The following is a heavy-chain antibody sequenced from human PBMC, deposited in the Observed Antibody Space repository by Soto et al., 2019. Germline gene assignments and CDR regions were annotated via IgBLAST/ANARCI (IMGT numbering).Heavy chain of an antibody. J-gene: IGHJ5*02. D-gene: IGHD2-15*01. CDR2: ISSSSSYI. CDR1: GFTFSSYS. Sequence: NLGGSLRLSCAASGFTFSSYSMNWVRQAPGKGLEWVSSISSSSSYIYYADSVKGRFTISRDNAKNSLYLQMNSLRAEDTAVYYCATVMLNFVEAVAAWFDPCGQGTLVTVSS. V-gene: IGHV3-21*01. CDR3: ATVMLNFVEAVAAWFDP.